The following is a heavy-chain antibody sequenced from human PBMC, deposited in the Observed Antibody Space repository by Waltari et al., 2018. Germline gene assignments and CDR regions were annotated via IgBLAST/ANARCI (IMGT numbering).Heavy chain of an antibody. CDR1: GFTFSSYE. CDR2: ISSSGSTI. Sequence: EVQLVESGGGLVQPGGSLRLSCAASGFTFSSYEMNWVSQAPGKGLGWVSYISSSGSTIYYADSVKGRFTISRDNAKNSLYLQMNSLRAEDTAVYYCARGGVDYGDYFDYWGQGTLVTVSS. CDR3: ARGGVDYGDYFDY. J-gene: IGHJ4*02. D-gene: IGHD4-17*01. V-gene: IGHV3-48*03.